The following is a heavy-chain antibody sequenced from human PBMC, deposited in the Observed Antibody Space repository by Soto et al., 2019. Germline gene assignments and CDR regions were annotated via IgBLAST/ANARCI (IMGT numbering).Heavy chain of an antibody. D-gene: IGHD2-15*01. CDR1: GFTFSSYG. J-gene: IGHJ6*02. Sequence: XESLRLSCAASGFTFSSYGMHGVRQAPGKGLEWVAVIWYDGSNKYYADSVKGRFTISRDNSKNTLYLQMNSLRAEDTAVYYCARDRVVAALSHGGGMDVWGQGTTVTVSS. CDR2: IWYDGSNK. CDR3: ARDRVVAALSHGGGMDV. V-gene: IGHV3-33*01.